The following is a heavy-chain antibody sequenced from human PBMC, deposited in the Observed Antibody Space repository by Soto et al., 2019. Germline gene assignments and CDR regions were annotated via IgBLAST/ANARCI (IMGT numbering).Heavy chain of an antibody. V-gene: IGHV4-39*01. D-gene: IGHD3-10*02. CDR1: GGSISSSSYD. Sequence: SETLSLTCTVSGGSISSSSYDWGWIRQPPGKGLEWIGSIYYSGSTYYNPSLKSRVTISVDTSKNQFSLKLSSVTAADTAVYYCARRLGSGSNNWFDPWGQGTLVTVSS. J-gene: IGHJ5*02. CDR2: IYYSGST. CDR3: ARRLGSGSNNWFDP.